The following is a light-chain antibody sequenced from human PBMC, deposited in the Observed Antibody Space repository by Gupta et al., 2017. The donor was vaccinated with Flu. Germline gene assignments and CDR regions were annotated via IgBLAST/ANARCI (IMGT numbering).Light chain of an antibody. CDR3: QQYRSSLWT. V-gene: IGKV3-20*01. Sequence: QSVSSSYLAWYQQKPGQAPRLLIYGASSRATGIPDRFSGSGSGTDFTLTISRLEPEDFAVYYCQQYRSSLWTFGQGTKVEIK. J-gene: IGKJ1*01. CDR1: QSVSSSY. CDR2: GAS.